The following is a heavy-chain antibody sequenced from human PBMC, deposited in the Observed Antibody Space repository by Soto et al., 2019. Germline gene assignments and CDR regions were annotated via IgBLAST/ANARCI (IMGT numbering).Heavy chain of an antibody. D-gene: IGHD6-13*01. J-gene: IGHJ4*02. Sequence: LSLTCTVSGGSISSSSYYWGWIRQPPGKGLEWIGSIYYSGSTYYNPSLKSRVTISVDTSKNQFSLKLSSVTAADTAVYYCARRSYSKPDYWGQGTLVTVSS. CDR1: GGSISSSSYY. CDR2: IYYSGST. V-gene: IGHV4-39*01. CDR3: ARRSYSKPDY.